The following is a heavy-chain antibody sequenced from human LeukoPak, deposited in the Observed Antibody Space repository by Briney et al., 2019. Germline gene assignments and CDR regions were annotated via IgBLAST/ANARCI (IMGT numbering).Heavy chain of an antibody. CDR1: GFSFPSYV. Sequence: GGSLRLSCAASGFSFPSYVMSWVRQAPRRGLEWVSLITAGGVITHYTDSVKGRFTISRDNSKNTLYLQMNSVRAEDTAVYYCAKGKINHDGAVEIWGQGTTVTVSS. CDR2: ITAGGVIT. D-gene: IGHD1-14*01. V-gene: IGHV3-23*01. J-gene: IGHJ3*02. CDR3: AKGKINHDGAVEI.